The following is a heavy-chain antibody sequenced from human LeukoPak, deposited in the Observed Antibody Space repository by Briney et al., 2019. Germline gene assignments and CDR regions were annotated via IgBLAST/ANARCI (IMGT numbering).Heavy chain of an antibody. CDR1: GFTFSRYS. CDR3: ARDQGSGSYYYGMDV. CDR2: IYSGGST. J-gene: IGHJ6*02. Sequence: GGSLRLSCAASGFTFSRYSMNWVRQAPGKGLEWVSVIYSGGSTYYADSVKGRFTISRHNSKNTLYLQMNSLRAEDTAVYYCARDQGSGSYYYGMDVWGQGTTVTVSS. V-gene: IGHV3-53*04. D-gene: IGHD1-26*01.